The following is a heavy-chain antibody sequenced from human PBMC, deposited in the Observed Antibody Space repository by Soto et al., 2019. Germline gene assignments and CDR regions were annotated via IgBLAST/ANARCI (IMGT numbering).Heavy chain of an antibody. CDR2: IIPIQGRA. D-gene: IGHD2-21*01. Sequence: QVQLVQSGAEVKKPGSSVKVSCEASGGSFISYTFTWVRQAPGQGLEWMGRIIPIQGRANYALKLQDRVTITADRSTKTVYMELRSLRPEDTAVYYCAKSLLFVDHAYMDGWGKGTTVTVSS. V-gene: IGHV1-69*02. J-gene: IGHJ6*03. CDR1: GGSFISYT. CDR3: AKSLLFVDHAYMDG.